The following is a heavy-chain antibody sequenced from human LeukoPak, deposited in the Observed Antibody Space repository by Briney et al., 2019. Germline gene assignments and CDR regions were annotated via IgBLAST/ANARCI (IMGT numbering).Heavy chain of an antibody. Sequence: PSETLSLTCTVSGGSISSSSYYWGWIRQPPGKGLEWIGYIYYSGSTNYNPSLKSRVTISVDTSKNQFSLKLNSVTAADTAVYYCARHSVYGSGTYYWFDPWGQGTLVTVSS. D-gene: IGHD3-10*01. CDR1: GGSISSSSYY. CDR3: ARHSVYGSGTYYWFDP. V-gene: IGHV4-39*01. CDR2: IYYSGST. J-gene: IGHJ5*02.